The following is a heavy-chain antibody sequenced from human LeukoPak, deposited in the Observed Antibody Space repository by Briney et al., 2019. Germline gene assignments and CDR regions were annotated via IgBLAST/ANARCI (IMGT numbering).Heavy chain of an antibody. Sequence: GGSLRLSCAASGFTFSSYSMNWVRQAPGKGLEWVSSISSSSSYIYYADSVKGRCTISRDNAKNSLYLQMNSLRAEDTAVYYCARDSYSGYDRLLNWGQGTLVTVSS. CDR3: ARDSYSGYDRLLN. J-gene: IGHJ4*02. CDR2: ISSSSSYI. V-gene: IGHV3-21*01. D-gene: IGHD5-12*01. CDR1: GFTFSSYS.